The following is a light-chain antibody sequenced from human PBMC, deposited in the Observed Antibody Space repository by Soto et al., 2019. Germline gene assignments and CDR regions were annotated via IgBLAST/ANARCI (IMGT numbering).Light chain of an antibody. Sequence: QSVLTQPPSASGSPGQSVTISCTGTSSDVGSSNFVSWYQQHPGKAPKLLIYEVYKRPSGVPDRFSGSKSGNTASLTVPGLQADDEADYYCSSYAGSTNIVFGIGTKVTVL. CDR2: EVY. CDR3: SSYAGSTNIV. J-gene: IGLJ1*01. V-gene: IGLV2-8*01. CDR1: SSDVGSSNF.